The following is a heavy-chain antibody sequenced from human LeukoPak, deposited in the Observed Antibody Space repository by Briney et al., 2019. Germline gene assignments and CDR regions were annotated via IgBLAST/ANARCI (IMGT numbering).Heavy chain of an antibody. Sequence: GGSLILSCAASGFTFSRSAMDWVRQAPGKGLEWVSSFSASGGTTYYADSVKGRFTISRDNSKNTLSVQMNSLRAEDTAVYYCAKANYSGSYYFDSWGQGTLVTVSS. CDR1: GFTFSRSA. CDR3: AKANYSGSYYFDS. J-gene: IGHJ4*02. D-gene: IGHD1-26*01. V-gene: IGHV3-23*01. CDR2: FSASGGTT.